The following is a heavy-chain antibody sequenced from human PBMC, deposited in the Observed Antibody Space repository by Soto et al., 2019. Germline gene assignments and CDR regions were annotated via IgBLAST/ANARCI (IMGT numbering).Heavy chain of an antibody. J-gene: IGHJ5*02. Sequence: PSETLSLTCTVSGGSISSGGYYWSWIRQHPGKGLEWIGYIYYSGSTYYNPSLKSRVTISVDTSKNQFSLKLSSVTAADTAVYYCARDVSDSLTGYYNWFDPWGQGTLVTVSS. CDR3: ARDVSDSLTGYYNWFDP. V-gene: IGHV4-31*03. D-gene: IGHD3-9*01. CDR2: IYYSGST. CDR1: GGSISSGGYY.